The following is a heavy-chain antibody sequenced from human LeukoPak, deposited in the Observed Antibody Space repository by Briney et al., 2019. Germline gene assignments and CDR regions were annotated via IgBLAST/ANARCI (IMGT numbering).Heavy chain of an antibody. V-gene: IGHV4-39*07. J-gene: IGHJ5*02. Sequence: SETLSLTCTVSGGSISSYYWGWIRQPPGKGLEWIGSIYYSGSTYYNPSLKSRVTISVDTSKNQFSLKLSSVTAADTAVYYCARDPGYSYGNNWFDPWGQGTLVTVSS. CDR3: ARDPGYSYGNNWFDP. CDR2: IYYSGST. D-gene: IGHD5-18*01. CDR1: GGSISSYY.